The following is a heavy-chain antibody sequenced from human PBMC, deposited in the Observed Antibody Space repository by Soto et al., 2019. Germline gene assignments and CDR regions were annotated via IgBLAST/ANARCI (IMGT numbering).Heavy chain of an antibody. Sequence: SETLSLTCTVSNDSMRIGTYYWAWIRQPPGRGLEWMGSLSYLGTTDYNPSLKSRVTISKDASKNQFSLKLTSVTAADTAVYYCATGRSDSGWYEERFWGRGTLVTVSS. D-gene: IGHD6-19*01. CDR3: ATGRSDSGWYEERF. CDR2: LSYLGTT. CDR1: NDSMRIGTYY. J-gene: IGHJ4*02. V-gene: IGHV4-39*01.